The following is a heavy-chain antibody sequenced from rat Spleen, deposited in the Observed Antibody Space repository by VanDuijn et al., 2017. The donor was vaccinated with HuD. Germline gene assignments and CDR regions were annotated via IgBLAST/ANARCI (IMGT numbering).Heavy chain of an antibody. CDR1: GFTFNNYW. CDR3: VRHGYTRYYFDY. CDR2: ITDSGRTT. V-gene: IGHV5-31*01. Sequence: EVQLVESDGGLVQPGRSLKLSCVASGFTFNNYWMTWIRQAPGKGLEWFASITDSGRTTFYPDSVKGRFTISRDNAKSTLYLQMDSLRSEDTASYYCVRHGYTRYYFDYWGQGVMVTVSS. J-gene: IGHJ2*01. D-gene: IGHD1-9*01.